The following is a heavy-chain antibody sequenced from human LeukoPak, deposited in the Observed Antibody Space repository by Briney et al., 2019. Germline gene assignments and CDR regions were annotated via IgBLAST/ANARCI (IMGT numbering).Heavy chain of an antibody. CDR1: GFTFSTYS. CDR2: ISSSSSSI. CDR3: ARGYYYDSSGYYPDAFDI. J-gene: IGHJ3*02. D-gene: IGHD3-22*01. Sequence: SGGSPRLSCAASGFTFSTYSMNWVRQAPGKGLEWVSSISSSSSSIYYSDSVKGRFTVSRDNAKNSLYLQMNSLRDEDTAVYYCARGYYYDSSGYYPDAFDIWGQGTTVTVSS. V-gene: IGHV3-21*01.